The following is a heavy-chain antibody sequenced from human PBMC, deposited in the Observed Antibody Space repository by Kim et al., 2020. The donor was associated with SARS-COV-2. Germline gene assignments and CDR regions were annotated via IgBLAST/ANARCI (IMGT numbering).Heavy chain of an antibody. Sequence: GGSLRLSCAASGFTFSSSAMSWVRQAPGRGLEWVSVIYSGGSTTYYADSVKGRFTISRDNSKNTLYLQMNSLRAEDTAVYYCAKRGGSGYLFDSWGQGTLVTVSS. CDR2: IYSGGSTT. J-gene: IGHJ4*02. D-gene: IGHD3-22*01. V-gene: IGHV3-23*03. CDR3: AKRGGSGYLFDS. CDR1: GFTFSSSA.